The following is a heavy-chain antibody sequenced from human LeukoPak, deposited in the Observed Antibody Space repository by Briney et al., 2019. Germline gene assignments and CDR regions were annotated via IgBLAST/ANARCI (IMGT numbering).Heavy chain of an antibody. CDR3: PRNPDYDFWSGYYTGPDY. CDR2: ISSSGSTI. D-gene: IGHD3-3*01. V-gene: IGHV3-48*03. Sequence: GGSLRLSCAASGFTFSSYEMNWVRQAPGKGLEWVSYISSSGSTIYYADSVKGRFTISRDNAKNSLYLQMNSLRAEDTAVYYCPRNPDYDFWSGYYTGPDYWGQGTLVTVSS. CDR1: GFTFSSYE. J-gene: IGHJ4*02.